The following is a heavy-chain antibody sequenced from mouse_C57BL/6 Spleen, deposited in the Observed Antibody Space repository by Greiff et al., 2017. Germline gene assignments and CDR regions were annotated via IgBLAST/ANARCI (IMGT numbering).Heavy chain of an antibody. Sequence: EVQLQQSGPGLVKPSQSLSLTCSVTGYSITSGYYWNWIRQFPGNKLEWMGYISYDGSNNYNPSLKNRISITRDTSKNQFFLKLNSVTTEDTATYYCAREGNGGFAYWGQGTLVTVSA. CDR1: GYSITSGYY. V-gene: IGHV3-6*01. CDR3: AREGNGGFAY. J-gene: IGHJ3*01. CDR2: ISYDGSN.